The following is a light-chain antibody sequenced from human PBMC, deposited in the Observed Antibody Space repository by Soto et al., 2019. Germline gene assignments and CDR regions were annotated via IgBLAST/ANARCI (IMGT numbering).Light chain of an antibody. Sequence: DIQMTQYPSSLSASVGDRVTITYRASQSISRHLDWYQQKPGKAPKLLIFAASSLQSGVPSTFSGSGSGTDFTLTITSLQPEDFATYYCQQSYSTPRTFGQGTKGDIK. V-gene: IGKV1-39*01. J-gene: IGKJ1*01. CDR2: AAS. CDR1: QSISRH. CDR3: QQSYSTPRT.